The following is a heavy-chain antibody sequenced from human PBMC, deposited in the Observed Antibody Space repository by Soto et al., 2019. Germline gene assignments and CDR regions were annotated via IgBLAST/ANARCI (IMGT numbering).Heavy chain of an antibody. CDR1: GDTIRSDY. V-gene: IGHV4-59*12. CDR2: ISYTGST. Sequence: SETLSLTCSVSGDTIRSDYWNWIRQPPGKRLEWIGYISYTGSTNYNPSLRSRVTISLDTSKNQFSLKLSSVTAADTAVYYCARSVFPWGQGTLVTVSS. J-gene: IGHJ5*02. CDR3: ARSVFP.